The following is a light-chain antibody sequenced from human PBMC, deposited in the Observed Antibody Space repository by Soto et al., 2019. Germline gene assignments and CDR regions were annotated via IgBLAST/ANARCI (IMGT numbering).Light chain of an antibody. J-gene: IGKJ1*01. CDR2: GAS. CDR1: QSVDNN. CDR3: QKYGNFWT. Sequence: EIVMTQSPATLSVSPGERATLSCRASQSVDNNLAWYQQKPGQAPRLLIYGASTRATGIPARFSGSGSGTDFTLTISSLQSEDFAVYYCQKYGNFWTFGQGTKVDIK. V-gene: IGKV3-15*01.